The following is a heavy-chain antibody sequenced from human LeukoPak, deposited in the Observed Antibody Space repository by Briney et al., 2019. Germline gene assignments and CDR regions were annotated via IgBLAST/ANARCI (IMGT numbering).Heavy chain of an antibody. CDR1: GYTFTCYG. V-gene: IGHV1-18*01. Sequence: ASVMVSCKASGYTFTCYGISWVRQAPGQGLEWMGWISAYNGNTNYAQKLQGRVTMTTDTSTSTAYMELRSLRSDDTAVYYCARDGGYCSSTSCYTNPFDYWGQGTLVTVSS. D-gene: IGHD2-2*02. CDR2: ISAYNGNT. CDR3: ARDGGYCSSTSCYTNPFDY. J-gene: IGHJ4*02.